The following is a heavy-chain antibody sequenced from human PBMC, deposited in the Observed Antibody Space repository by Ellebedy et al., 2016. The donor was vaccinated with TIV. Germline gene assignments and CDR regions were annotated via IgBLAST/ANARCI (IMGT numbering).Heavy chain of an antibody. J-gene: IGHJ6*02. CDR1: GFTFSSYE. CDR3: ARGGYSHGYVAFYNGMDV. V-gene: IGHV3-48*03. CDR2: ITNSGSTM. D-gene: IGHD5-18*01. Sequence: GESLKISCAASGFTFSSYEMNWVRQVPGKGLQWVSYITNSGSTMYYTDSVKGRFTISRDNAQKSLYLQMNSLRVEDTAVYYCARGGYSHGYVAFYNGMDVWGQGTTVTVSS.